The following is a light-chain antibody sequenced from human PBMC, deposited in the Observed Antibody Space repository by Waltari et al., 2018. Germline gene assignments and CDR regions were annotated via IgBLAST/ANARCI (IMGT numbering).Light chain of an antibody. CDR1: RSHIAAGYD. J-gene: IGLJ1*01. CDR3: QSYDSSLSGYV. CDR2: GNS. Sequence: QSALTQPPSASGAPGPRVTLSGPESRSHIAAGYDVHWYQQLPGTAPKLLIYGNSNRPSGVPDRFSGSKSGTSASLAITGLQAEDEADYYCQSYDSSLSGYVFGTGTKVTVL. V-gene: IGLV1-40*01.